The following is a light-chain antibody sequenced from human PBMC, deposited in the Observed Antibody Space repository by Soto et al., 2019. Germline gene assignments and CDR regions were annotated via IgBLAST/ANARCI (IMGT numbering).Light chain of an antibody. CDR2: AAS. J-gene: IGKJ2*01. Sequence: AIQMTQSPSSLSASVGDRVTITCRASQGISNALGWYPQKPGKAPKILIYAASSLPSGVPSRFSGSGSGTEFTLTISRLQPEDFATYYCLQDYNYPDTFGQGTKLEIK. V-gene: IGKV1-6*01. CDR3: LQDYNYPDT. CDR1: QGISNA.